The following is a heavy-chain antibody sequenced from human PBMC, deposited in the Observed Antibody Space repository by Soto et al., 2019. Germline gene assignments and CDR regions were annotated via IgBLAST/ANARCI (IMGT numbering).Heavy chain of an antibody. CDR1: GFTFSNYS. CDR3: ARDQKGGNCRGGSCHFWYGMDV. J-gene: IGHJ6*02. D-gene: IGHD2-15*01. CDR2: MSYDGSNK. Sequence: QVHLVESGGGVVQPGRSLRLSCTASGFTFSNYSIHWVRQAPGKGLEWVAVMSYDGSNKYYADSVKGRFTISRDNSKNTLYVQMNSLRAEDTAMYYCARDQKGGNCRGGSCHFWYGMDVWGQGTTVTFS. V-gene: IGHV3-30-3*01.